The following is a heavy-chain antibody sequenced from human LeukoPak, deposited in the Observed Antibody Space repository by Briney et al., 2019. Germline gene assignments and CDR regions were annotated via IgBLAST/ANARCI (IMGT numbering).Heavy chain of an antibody. CDR1: GFTFSDYY. D-gene: IGHD5-12*01. J-gene: IGHJ4*02. CDR3: ASDIVATSGDF. CDR2: ITSSGADI. Sequence: GGSLRLSCAASGFTFSDYYMSWIRQAPGKGLEWVAYITSSGADIYYADSVKGRFTISRDNAKNALFLRMNSLRVEDTATYYCASDIVATSGDFWGLGTLVSVSS. V-gene: IGHV3-11*01.